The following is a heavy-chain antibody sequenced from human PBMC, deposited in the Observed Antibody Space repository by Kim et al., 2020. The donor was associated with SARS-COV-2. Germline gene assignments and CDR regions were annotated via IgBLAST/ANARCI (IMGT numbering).Heavy chain of an antibody. CDR3: ARPRGHDYGDNDNDAFDI. CDR2: INWNGGST. Sequence: GGSLRLSCAASGFTFDDYGMSWVRQAPGKGLEWVSGINWNGGSTGYADSVKGRFTISRDNAKNSLYLQMNSLRAEDTALYYCARPRGHDYGDNDNDAFDIWGQGTMVTVSS. CDR1: GFTFDDYG. J-gene: IGHJ3*02. D-gene: IGHD4-17*01. V-gene: IGHV3-20*04.